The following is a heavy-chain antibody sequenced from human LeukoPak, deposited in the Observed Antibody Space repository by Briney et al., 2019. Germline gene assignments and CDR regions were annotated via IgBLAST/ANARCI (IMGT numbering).Heavy chain of an antibody. J-gene: IGHJ6*02. V-gene: IGHV4-38-2*01. CDR2: INHSGST. CDR1: VYSINSDYY. CDR3: ARGSGWSGYSGV. D-gene: IGHD3-3*01. Sequence: PSETLSLTCAVAVYSINSDYYWGWIRQSPYKGLEWIGSINHSGSTYYNPSLKSRVTILVDTSKNQFSLKLSSVTAADTAVYYCARGSGWSGYSGVRGQGTTVTVSS.